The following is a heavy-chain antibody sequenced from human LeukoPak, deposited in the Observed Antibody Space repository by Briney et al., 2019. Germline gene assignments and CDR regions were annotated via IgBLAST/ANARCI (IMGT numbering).Heavy chain of an antibody. Sequence: GGSLRLSCTASGFRFSSYGIHWVRQTPGKGLEWVALVSYDGSNKDYADSVKGRFTISRDNSKNTVYLQINSLRAEDTAVYYCAREMASVYFDYWGQGTLVTVSS. CDR2: VSYDGSNK. CDR3: AREMASVYFDY. V-gene: IGHV3-33*01. J-gene: IGHJ4*02. CDR1: GFRFSSYG. D-gene: IGHD2-8*01.